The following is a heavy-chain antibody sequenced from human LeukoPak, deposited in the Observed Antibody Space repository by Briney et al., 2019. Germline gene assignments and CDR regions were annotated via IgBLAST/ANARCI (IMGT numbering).Heavy chain of an antibody. CDR3: ARDAAFWSARYYYMDV. J-gene: IGHJ6*03. CDR2: ISYDGSNK. D-gene: IGHD3-3*01. CDR1: GFTFSSYA. Sequence: GRSLRLSCAASGFTFSSYAMHWVRQAPGKGLEWVAVISYDGSNKYYADSVKGRFTISRDNSKNTLYLQMNNLRAEDTAVCYCARDAAFWSARYYYMDVWGKGTTVTVSS. V-gene: IGHV3-30*01.